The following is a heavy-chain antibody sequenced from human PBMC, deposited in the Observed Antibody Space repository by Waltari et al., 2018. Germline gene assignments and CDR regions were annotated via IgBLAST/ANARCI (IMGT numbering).Heavy chain of an antibody. J-gene: IGHJ4*02. CDR1: GGSISSGDHY. CDR2: IYYSRTA. CDR3: ASVTYAHRDFDY. D-gene: IGHD2-2*01. V-gene: IGHV4-30-4*08. Sequence: QVQLQESGPGLVKPSQTLSLTCTVSGGSISSGDHYWGWIRQPPGKGLEWVGYIYYSRTAYDIPSLKSRLTILVDTSKNQFSLKLSSVTAADTAGYYCASVTYAHRDFDYWGQGTLVTVSS.